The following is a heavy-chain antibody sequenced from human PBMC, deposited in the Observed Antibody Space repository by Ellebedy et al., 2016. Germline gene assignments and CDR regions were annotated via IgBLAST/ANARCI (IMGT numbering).Heavy chain of an antibody. CDR3: ARQCHGGGCSGEYYYDS. CDR2: AYYTGST. J-gene: IGHJ4*02. Sequence: SETLSLXXNVSGGSMSGHYYNWIRQSPGKPLEWIGYAYYTGSTSYSPSLKSRVSISVDTSKNQFSLKLSSVTAADTAVYYCARQCHGGGCSGEYYYDSWGPGTVVTVSS. V-gene: IGHV4-59*08. CDR1: GGSMSGHY. D-gene: IGHD2-15*01.